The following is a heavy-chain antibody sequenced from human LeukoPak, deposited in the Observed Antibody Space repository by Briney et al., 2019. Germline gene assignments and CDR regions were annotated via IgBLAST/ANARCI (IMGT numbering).Heavy chain of an antibody. D-gene: IGHD5-18*01. CDR3: ARVGGAWDTAVAEEVYYYYGMDV. CDR2: IWYDGSNK. V-gene: IGHV3-33*01. CDR1: GFTFSSYG. J-gene: IGHJ6*02. Sequence: PGRSLTLSCAASGFTFSSYGMHWVRQAPCKGLDWVAVIWYDGSNKYYADSVKGRFTICRDNSKNTLYLQMNSLRAEDTAVYYCARVGGAWDTAVAEEVYYYYGMDVWGQGATVTVSS.